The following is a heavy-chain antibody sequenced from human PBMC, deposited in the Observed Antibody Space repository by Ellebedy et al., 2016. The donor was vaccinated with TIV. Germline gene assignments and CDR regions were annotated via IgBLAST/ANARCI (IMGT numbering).Heavy chain of an antibody. V-gene: IGHV3-30*18. D-gene: IGHD6-19*01. CDR1: GLTSSSYG. CDR2: ISYDGTNK. J-gene: IGHJ4*02. Sequence: PGGSLRLSCAASGLTSSSYGMHWVRQAPGKAPEWVAIISYDGTNKYYADSVKGRFTTSRDNSNDMVYLQINSLRPDDTAVYYCAKDSGLSGWYFDYWGQGTLVTVSS. CDR3: AKDSGLSGWYFDY.